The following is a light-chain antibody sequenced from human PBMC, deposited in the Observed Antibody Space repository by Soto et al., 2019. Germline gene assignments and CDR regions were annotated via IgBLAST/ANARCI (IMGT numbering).Light chain of an antibody. V-gene: IGKV3-15*01. J-gene: IGKJ1*01. Sequence: EVVMTQSPTTLSVYPGVRATRSHRAGETVATNLVWYQQKPGQALRLLISGASTRAAGSADRLRGSGSETECTLNISSLRSEGAAIYYCQQYFEWPPMTVGQGTKVDIK. CDR3: QQYFEWPPMT. CDR1: ETVATN. CDR2: GAS.